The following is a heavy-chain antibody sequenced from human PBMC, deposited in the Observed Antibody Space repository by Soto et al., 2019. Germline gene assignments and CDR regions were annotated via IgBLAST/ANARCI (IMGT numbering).Heavy chain of an antibody. CDR3: ARDLWGYCSSTSCYEGAFDI. D-gene: IGHD2-2*01. J-gene: IGHJ3*02. CDR2: INPSGGST. V-gene: IGHV1-46*03. CDR1: GYTFTSYY. Sequence: ASVKVSCKASGYTFTSYYIHWVRQAPGQGLEWMGIINPSGGSTSYAQKFQGRVTMTRDTSTSTVYMELSSLRSEDTAVYYCARDLWGYCSSTSCYEGAFDIWGQGTMVTVSS.